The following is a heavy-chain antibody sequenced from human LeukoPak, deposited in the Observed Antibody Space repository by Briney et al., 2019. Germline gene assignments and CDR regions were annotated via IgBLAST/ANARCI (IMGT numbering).Heavy chain of an antibody. Sequence: PSETLSLTCTVSGGAITSGGYYWTWIRQHPEKGLEWIGYIYYSGTTRSGNTYYSPSLKSRIAISADTSKHQFSLKLDSVTAADTAVYYCARDLGPKYSNGNDPLGDALDVWGRGTKVIVSS. V-gene: IGHV4-31*03. CDR1: GGAITSGGYY. CDR2: IYYSGTTRSGNT. D-gene: IGHD2-8*01. CDR3: ARDLGPKYSNGNDPLGDALDV. J-gene: IGHJ3*01.